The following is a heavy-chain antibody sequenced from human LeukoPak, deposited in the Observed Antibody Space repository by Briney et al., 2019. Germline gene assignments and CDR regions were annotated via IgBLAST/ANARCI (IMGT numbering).Heavy chain of an antibody. CDR3: ARGLYGSGSYSYYYGMDV. J-gene: IGHJ6*01. CDR2: INHSGST. D-gene: IGHD3-10*01. CDR1: GGSFSGYY. Sequence: PSETLSLTCAAYGGSFSGYYWSWIRQPPGKGLEWIGEINHSGSTNYNPSLKSRVTISVDTSKNQFSLKLSSVTAADTAMYYCARGLYGSGSYSYYYGMDVWGKGTTVTVSS. V-gene: IGHV4-34*01.